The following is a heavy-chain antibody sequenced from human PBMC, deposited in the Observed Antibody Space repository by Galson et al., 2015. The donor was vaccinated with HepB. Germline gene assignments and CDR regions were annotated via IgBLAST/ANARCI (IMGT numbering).Heavy chain of an antibody. CDR1: GYTFTGYY. Sequence: SVKVSCKASGYTFTGYYMHWVRQAPGQGLEWMGWINPNSGGTNYAQKFQGWVTMTRDTSISAAYMELSRLRSDDTAVYYCARAGLGVTIPNRKIHDYGDYVDYYYGMDVWGQGTTVTVSS. V-gene: IGHV1-2*04. CDR3: ARAGLGVTIPNRKIHDYGDYVDYYYGMDV. J-gene: IGHJ6*02. D-gene: IGHD4-17*01. CDR2: INPNSGGT.